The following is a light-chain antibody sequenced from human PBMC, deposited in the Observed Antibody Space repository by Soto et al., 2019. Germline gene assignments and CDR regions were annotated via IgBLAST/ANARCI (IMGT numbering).Light chain of an antibody. J-gene: IGKJ4*01. CDR1: QRISTY. CDR2: ASS. CDR3: QQSYIIPLT. V-gene: IGKV1-39*01. Sequence: DIQMTQSPSSLSASVGDRVTITCRASQRISTYLNWYQQKPGKAPKLLIYASSSLQGGVPSRFSGSGSGTDFTLTNSSLQPEDFATYYCQQSYIIPLTFGGGTKVEIK.